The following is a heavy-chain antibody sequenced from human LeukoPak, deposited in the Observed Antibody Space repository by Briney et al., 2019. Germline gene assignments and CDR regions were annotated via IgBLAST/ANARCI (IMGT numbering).Heavy chain of an antibody. CDR3: ARDKWQWLVSGNFDY. CDR1: GYTFTSYG. CDR2: ISAYSGNT. Sequence: ASVKVSCKASGYTFTSYGISWVRQAPGQGLEWMGWISAYSGNTNYAQKVQGRVTMTRDTSTSTAYMELRRLRSDDTAVYYCARDKWQWLVSGNFDYWGQGTLVTVSS. D-gene: IGHD6-19*01. V-gene: IGHV1-18*01. J-gene: IGHJ4*02.